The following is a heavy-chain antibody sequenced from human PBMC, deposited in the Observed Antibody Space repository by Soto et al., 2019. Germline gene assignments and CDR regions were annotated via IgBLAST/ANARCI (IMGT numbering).Heavy chain of an antibody. Sequence: ASVQVSCKASGYTFTGYYMHWVRQAPGQGLEWMGWINPNSGGTNYAQKFQGRVTMTRDTSISTAYMELSRLRSDDTAVYYCARDRVLRFLEWLPSHYYGMDVWGQGTTVTVSS. CDR1: GYTFTGYY. J-gene: IGHJ6*02. D-gene: IGHD3-3*01. V-gene: IGHV1-2*02. CDR3: ARDRVLRFLEWLPSHYYGMDV. CDR2: INPNSGGT.